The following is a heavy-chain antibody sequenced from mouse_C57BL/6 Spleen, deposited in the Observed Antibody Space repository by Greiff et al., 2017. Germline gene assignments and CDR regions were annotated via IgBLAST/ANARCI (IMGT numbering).Heavy chain of an antibody. CDR3: THDYDEGAWFAY. CDR1: GYTFTDYE. CDR2: IDPETGGT. D-gene: IGHD2-4*01. Sequence: QVQLQQSGAELVRPGASVTLSCKASGYTFTDYEMHWVKQTPVHGLEWIGAIDPETGGTAYNQKFKGKAILTADKSSSTAYMELRSLTSEDSAVYYCTHDYDEGAWFAYWGQGTLVTVSA. V-gene: IGHV1-15*01. J-gene: IGHJ3*01.